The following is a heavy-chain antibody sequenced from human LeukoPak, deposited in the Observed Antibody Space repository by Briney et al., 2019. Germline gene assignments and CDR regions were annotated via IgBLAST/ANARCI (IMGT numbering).Heavy chain of an antibody. CDR3: ARKKASFDAFDI. Sequence: WASVKVSCKASGGTFSSYAISWVRQAPGQGLEWMGGIIPIFGTANYAQKFQGRVTITADESTSTAYMELSSLRSEDTAVYYCARKKASFDAFDIWGQGTMVTVSS. V-gene: IGHV1-69*13. J-gene: IGHJ3*02. CDR1: GGTFSSYA. CDR2: IIPIFGTA.